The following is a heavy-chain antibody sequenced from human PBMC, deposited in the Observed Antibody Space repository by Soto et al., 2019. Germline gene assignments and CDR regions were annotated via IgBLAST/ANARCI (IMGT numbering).Heavy chain of an antibody. J-gene: IGHJ2*01. V-gene: IGHV4-59*01. Sequence: SETLSLTCTVSGGSISSYYWSWIRQPPGKGLEWIGYIYYSGSTNYNPSLKSRVTISVDTSKNQFSLKLSSVTAADTAVYYCARSLTMVRGVGFDLWGRGTMVTVSS. D-gene: IGHD3-10*01. CDR1: GGSISSYY. CDR3: ARSLTMVRGVGFDL. CDR2: IYYSGST.